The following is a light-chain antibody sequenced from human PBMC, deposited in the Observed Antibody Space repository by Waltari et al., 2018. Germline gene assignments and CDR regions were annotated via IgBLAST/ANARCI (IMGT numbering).Light chain of an antibody. V-gene: IGKV2-40*01. J-gene: IGKJ4*01. CDR3: VQARAFPPRT. Sequence: DIVMTQTPLSLPITPGEPASISCRSSQSLLHSNGNTYLHWYLQKPGQSPQLLIYGGSNRASGVPDRFSGSGSGTDFTLKSSKVEAEDVGVYYCVQARAFPPRTFGGGTKVEIK. CDR2: GGS. CDR1: QSLLHSNGNTY.